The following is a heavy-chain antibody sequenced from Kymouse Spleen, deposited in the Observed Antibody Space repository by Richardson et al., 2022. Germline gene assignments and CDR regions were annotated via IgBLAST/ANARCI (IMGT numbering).Heavy chain of an antibody. J-gene: IGHJ6*02. CDR3: ARDKEYSSSWYYYYYGMDV. D-gene: IGHD6-13*01. Sequence: QVQLQESGPGLVKPSETLSLTCTVSGGSVSSGSYYWSWIRQPPGKGLEWIGYIYYSGSTNYNPSLKSRVTISVDTSKNQFSLKLSSVTAADTAVYYCARDKEYSSSWYYYYYGMDVWGQGTTVTVSS. CDR1: GGSVSSGSYY. V-gene: IGHV4-61*01. CDR2: IYYSGST.